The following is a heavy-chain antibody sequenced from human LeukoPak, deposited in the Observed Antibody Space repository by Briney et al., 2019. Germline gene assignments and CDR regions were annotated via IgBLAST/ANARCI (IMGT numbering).Heavy chain of an antibody. CDR2: IVVGSGNT. Sequence: ASVKVSCKASGFTFTSSAMQWVRQARGQRLEWIGWIVVGSGNTHYAQKFQERVTITRDMSTSTAYMELSSLRSEDTAVYYCATPRDGDYQNDAFDIWGQGTMVTVSS. D-gene: IGHD4-17*01. CDR3: ATPRDGDYQNDAFDI. J-gene: IGHJ3*02. CDR1: GFTFTSSA. V-gene: IGHV1-58*02.